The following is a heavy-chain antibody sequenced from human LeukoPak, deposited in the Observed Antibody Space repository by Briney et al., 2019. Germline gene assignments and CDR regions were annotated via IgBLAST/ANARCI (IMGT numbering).Heavy chain of an antibody. CDR2: ISGSGGIT. Sequence: PGGSLRLSCAASRFTFSSHAMNWVRQAPGKGLERVSSISGSGGITYYADSVKGRFTISRDNSKNTLYLQMNSLRAEDTALYYCAKSGPGGTYDSGSYYSSFDYWGQGTLVTVSS. J-gene: IGHJ4*02. CDR3: AKSGPGGTYDSGSYYSSFDY. CDR1: RFTFSSHA. V-gene: IGHV3-23*01. D-gene: IGHD3-22*01.